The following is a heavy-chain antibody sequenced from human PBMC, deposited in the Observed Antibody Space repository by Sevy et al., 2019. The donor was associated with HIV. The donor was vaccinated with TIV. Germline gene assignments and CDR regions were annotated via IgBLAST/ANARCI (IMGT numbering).Heavy chain of an antibody. V-gene: IGHV3-48*03. J-gene: IGHJ4*02. CDR2: ISSSGSTI. Sequence: GESLKISCAASGFTFSSYEMNWVRQAPGKGLEWVSYISSSGSTIYYADSVKGRFTISRDNAKNSLYLQMNSLRAEDMAVYYCARGRRLGLWFGESPGWGQGTLVTVSS. CDR3: ARGRRLGLWFGESPG. CDR1: GFTFSSYE. D-gene: IGHD3-10*01.